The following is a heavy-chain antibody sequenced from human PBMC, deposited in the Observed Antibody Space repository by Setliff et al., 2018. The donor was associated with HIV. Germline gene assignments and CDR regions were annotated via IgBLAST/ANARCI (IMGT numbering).Heavy chain of an antibody. D-gene: IGHD6-13*01. CDR2: ISGYNGNT. V-gene: IGHV1-18*01. Sequence: ASVKVSCKASGYTFSSYGISWVRQAPEQGLQWVGWISGYNGNTHYAQNVQGRVTMTTDTSTNTAYMDLRSLRSDDTAVYYCTKDGLAAGARAFDIWGQGTMVTVSS. J-gene: IGHJ3*02. CDR3: TKDGLAAGARAFDI. CDR1: GYTFSSYG.